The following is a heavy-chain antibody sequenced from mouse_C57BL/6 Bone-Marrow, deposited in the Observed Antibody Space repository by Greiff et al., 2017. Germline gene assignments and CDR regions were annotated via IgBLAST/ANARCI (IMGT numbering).Heavy chain of an antibody. CDR1: GYTFTSYW. D-gene: IGHD2-4*01. J-gene: IGHJ3*01. V-gene: IGHV1-59*01. CDR2: IDPSDSYT. CDR3: AGRYYDYVEGFAY. Sequence: VQLQQPGAELVRPGTSVKLSCKASGYTFTSYWMHWVKQRPGQGLEWIGVIDPSDSYTNYNQKFKGKATLTVDTSSSTAYMQLSSLTSEDSAVYYCAGRYYDYVEGFAYWGQGTLVTVSA.